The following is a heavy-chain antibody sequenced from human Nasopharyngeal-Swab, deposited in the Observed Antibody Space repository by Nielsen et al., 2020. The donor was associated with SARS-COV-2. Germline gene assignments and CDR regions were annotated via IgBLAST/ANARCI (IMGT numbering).Heavy chain of an antibody. Sequence: GGSLRLSCEASGFSFSSYGMHWVRQAPGKGLEWVTVISSDGSNKYYADSVKGRFTISRDNSKNTLYLLMSSLRAEDTAVYYCAKDYYDTSAGYYGPDFWGQGTLVTVSS. J-gene: IGHJ4*02. CDR3: AKDYYDTSAGYYGPDF. D-gene: IGHD3-9*01. CDR1: GFSFSSYG. V-gene: IGHV3-30*18. CDR2: ISSDGSNK.